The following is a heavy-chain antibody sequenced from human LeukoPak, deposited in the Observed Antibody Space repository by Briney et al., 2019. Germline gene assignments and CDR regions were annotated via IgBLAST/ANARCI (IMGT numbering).Heavy chain of an antibody. D-gene: IGHD3-10*01. CDR2: ISGSGGRT. CDR1: GFTFSSYA. CDR3: AKAYGSGSYTFYNYAMDV. Sequence: GGSLRLSCAASGFTFSSYAMSWVRQAPGKGLEWVSAISGSGGRTYYADSVKGRFTISRDNSKNTLYLQINSLRAEDTAVYNCAKAYGSGSYTFYNYAMDVWGQGTTVTVSS. J-gene: IGHJ6*02. V-gene: IGHV3-23*01.